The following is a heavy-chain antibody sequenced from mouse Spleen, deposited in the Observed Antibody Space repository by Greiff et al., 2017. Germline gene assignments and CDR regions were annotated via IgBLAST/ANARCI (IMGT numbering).Heavy chain of an antibody. V-gene: IGHV2-5*01. CDR3: AKGGLRLQSYYAMDY. Sequence: QVQLQQSGPGLVQPSQSLSITCTVSGFSLTSYGVHWVRQSPGKGLEWLGVIWRGGSTDYNAAFMSRLSITKDNSKSQVFFKMNSLQADDTAIYYCAKGGLRLQSYYAMDYWGQGTSVTVSS. D-gene: IGHD1-2*01. CDR2: IWRGGST. J-gene: IGHJ4*01. CDR1: GFSLTSYG.